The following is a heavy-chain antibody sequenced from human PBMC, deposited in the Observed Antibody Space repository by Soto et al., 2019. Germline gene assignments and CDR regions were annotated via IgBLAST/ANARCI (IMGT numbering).Heavy chain of an antibody. CDR3: ATVHNTSRSFDY. J-gene: IGHJ4*01. D-gene: IGHD1-20*01. CDR2: TGATGRTT. V-gene: IGHV3-23*01. Sequence: GGSLRLSCVASGFTFSSFAMYWVRQAPGKGLEWVSTTGATGRTTYYADSVKGRFTVSRDNSKNTLDLQMSSLRVEDTAVYYCATVHNTSRSFDYWGQGTLVTVSS. CDR1: GFTFSSFA.